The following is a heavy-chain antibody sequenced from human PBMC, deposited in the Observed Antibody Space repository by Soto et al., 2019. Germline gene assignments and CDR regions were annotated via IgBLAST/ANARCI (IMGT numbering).Heavy chain of an antibody. CDR1: GGSISSGGYY. J-gene: IGHJ6*02. D-gene: IGHD3-3*01. V-gene: IGHV4-31*03. CDR2: IYYSGST. Sequence: QVQLQESGPGLVKPSQTLSLTCTVSGGSISSGGYYWSWIRQHPGKGLEWIGYIYYSGSTYYNPSLNDRVTISVDTSKNQFSLKLSSVTAADTAVYYCARVRGLGDFWSGHIRDYYYGMDVWGQGTTVTVSS. CDR3: ARVRGLGDFWSGHIRDYYYGMDV.